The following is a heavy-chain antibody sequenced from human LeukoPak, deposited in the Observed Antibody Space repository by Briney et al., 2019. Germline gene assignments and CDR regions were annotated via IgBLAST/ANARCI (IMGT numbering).Heavy chain of an antibody. Sequence: PSETLSLTCTVSGGSISSSSYYWGWIRQPPGKGLEWIGSIYYSGSTYYNPSLKSRVTISVDTSKNQFSLKLSSVTAADTAVYYCAPTYYYDSSGYLYPDYYFDYWGQGTLVTVSS. V-gene: IGHV4-39*01. CDR2: IYYSGST. J-gene: IGHJ4*02. CDR3: APTYYYDSSGYLYPDYYFDY. D-gene: IGHD3-22*01. CDR1: GGSISSSSYY.